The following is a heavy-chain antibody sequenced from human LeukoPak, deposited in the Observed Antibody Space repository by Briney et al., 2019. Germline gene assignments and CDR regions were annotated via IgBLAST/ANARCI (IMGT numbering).Heavy chain of an antibody. CDR3: ATFNWNPSDY. CDR2: ISSSSSYI. CDR1: GFTFSK. Sequence: GSLRLSCAASGFTFSKMNWVRQAPGKGLEWVSYISSSSSYIYYADSMKGRFTISRDNAKNSLYLQMNSLRAEDTAVYYCATFNWNPSDYWGQGTLVTVSS. D-gene: IGHD1-20*01. V-gene: IGHV3-21*05. J-gene: IGHJ4*02.